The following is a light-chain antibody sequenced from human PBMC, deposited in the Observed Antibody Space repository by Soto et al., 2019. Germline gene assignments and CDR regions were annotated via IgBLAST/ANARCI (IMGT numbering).Light chain of an antibody. V-gene: IGKV3-20*01. J-gene: IGKJ1*01. CDR3: QQYDSSSWT. Sequence: EIVLTQSPGTLSLSPGERATLSCRASQSVSSSYLAWYQQKPGQAPRLLIYGASGRATGTPDRFSGSGSGTDFTLTISRLEPEDFAVYYCQQYDSSSWTFGPGTKVDIK. CDR1: QSVSSSY. CDR2: GAS.